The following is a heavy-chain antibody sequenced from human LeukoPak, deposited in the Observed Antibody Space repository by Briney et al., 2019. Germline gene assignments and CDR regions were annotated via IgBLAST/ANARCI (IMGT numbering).Heavy chain of an antibody. CDR3: ARCPYSYDNSGAFDI. CDR2: ICSSGST. J-gene: IGHJ3*02. V-gene: IGHV4-4*07. CDR1: GFTISSYY. D-gene: IGHD3-22*01. Sequence: AETLSLSCAASGFTISSYYMNWIRQPPGKGLEWISPICSSGSTNYYPSFKSRVTISVDNSKNQFYLKLSSVTATDTAVYYCARCPYSYDNSGAFDIWGQGTMVTVSS.